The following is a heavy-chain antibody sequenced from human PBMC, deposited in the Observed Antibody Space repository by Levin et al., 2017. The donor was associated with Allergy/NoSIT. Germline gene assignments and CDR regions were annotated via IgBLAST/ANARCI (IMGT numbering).Heavy chain of an antibody. CDR1: GYTFTSYY. Sequence: PGESLKISCKASGYTFTSYYMHWVRQAPGQGLEWMGIINPSGGSTSYAQKFQGRVTMTRDTSTSTVYMELSSLRSEDTAVYYCARDIVVVPAAMKGFDYWGQGTLVTVSS. CDR2: INPSGGST. V-gene: IGHV1-46*01. J-gene: IGHJ4*02. D-gene: IGHD2-2*01. CDR3: ARDIVVVPAAMKGFDY.